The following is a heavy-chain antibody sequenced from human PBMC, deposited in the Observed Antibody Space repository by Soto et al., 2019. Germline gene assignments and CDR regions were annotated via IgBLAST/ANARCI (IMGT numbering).Heavy chain of an antibody. CDR3: ARGRVPAAILHAFDI. CDR1: GGSFSGYY. J-gene: IGHJ3*02. CDR2: INHSGST. V-gene: IGHV4-34*01. D-gene: IGHD2-2*01. Sequence: SETLSLTCAVYGGSFSGYYWSWIRQPPGKGLEWIGEINHSGSTNYNPSLKSRVTISLDTSKNQFSLKLSSVTAADTAVYYCARGRVPAAILHAFDIWGQGTMVTVSS.